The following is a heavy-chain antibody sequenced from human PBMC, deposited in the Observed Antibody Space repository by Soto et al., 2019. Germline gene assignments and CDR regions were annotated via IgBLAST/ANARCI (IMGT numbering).Heavy chain of an antibody. CDR3: ARDRYSYDSRAYQGVDWYFDL. D-gene: IGHD3-22*01. V-gene: IGHV3-33*01. CDR2: IWYDGSHE. Sequence: PRGSLRLSCAASGFTFNNYGMHWVRQAPGKGLEWVAVIWYDGSHESYADSVKGRFTISRDNSKNTLFLQMNSLRAEDTAVYYCARDRYSYDSRAYQGVDWYFDLWGRGTLVTVSS. CDR1: GFTFNNYG. J-gene: IGHJ2*01.